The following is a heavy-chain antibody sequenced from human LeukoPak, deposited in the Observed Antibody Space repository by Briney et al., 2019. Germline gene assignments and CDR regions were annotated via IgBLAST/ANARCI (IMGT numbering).Heavy chain of an antibody. CDR1: GYTFTSYY. CDR3: ARDLGSPEWYFDL. V-gene: IGHV1-46*01. CDR2: INPSGGSA. Sequence: ASVKVSCKASGYTFTSYYMHWVRQAPGQGLEWMGIINPSGGSASYAQKLQGRVTMTRDTSTSTVYMELSSLRSEDTAVYYCARDLGSPEWYFDLWGRGTLVTVSS. D-gene: IGHD2-15*01. J-gene: IGHJ2*01.